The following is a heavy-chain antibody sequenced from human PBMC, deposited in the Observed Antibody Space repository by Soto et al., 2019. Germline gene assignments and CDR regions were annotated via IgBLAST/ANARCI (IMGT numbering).Heavy chain of an antibody. CDR2: IYYSGST. Sequence: SETLSLTCAVSGGSVSSSVQYWSWIRQPPGKGLEWIGNIYYSGSTNYNPSLKGRVTISVDTSKNQFSLKLSSVTAADTAVYYCARDLRGSSTSRPCNYYGMDVWGQGTTVTVSS. CDR1: GGSVSSSVQY. V-gene: IGHV4-61*08. D-gene: IGHD2-2*01. CDR3: ARDLRGSSTSRPCNYYGMDV. J-gene: IGHJ6*02.